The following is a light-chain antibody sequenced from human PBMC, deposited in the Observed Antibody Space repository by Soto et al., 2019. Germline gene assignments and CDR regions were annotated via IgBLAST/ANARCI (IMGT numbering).Light chain of an antibody. CDR2: GAS. V-gene: IGKV3-15*01. Sequence: EIVMTQSPATLSVSPGERATLSCRASQSISSNLAWYQQKPGQAPRLLIYGASTRATGIPARFSGSGSGTEFTLTISSLQSEDYVVYYCQQYNNWEKTFGQGTKVDIK. J-gene: IGKJ1*01. CDR1: QSISSN. CDR3: QQYNNWEKT.